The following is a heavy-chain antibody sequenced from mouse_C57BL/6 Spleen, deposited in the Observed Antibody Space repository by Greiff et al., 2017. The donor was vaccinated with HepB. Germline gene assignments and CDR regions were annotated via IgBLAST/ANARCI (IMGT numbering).Heavy chain of an antibody. CDR3: ARHEDRPTYDYSWYFDV. V-gene: IGHV1-62-2*01. CDR1: GYTFTEYT. J-gene: IGHJ1*03. CDR2: FYPGSGSI. Sequence: QVQLKESGAELVKPGASVKLSCKASGYTFTEYTIHWVKQRSGKGLEWIGWFYPGSGSIKYNEKFKDKATLTADKSSSTVYMELSRLTSEDSAVYFCARHEDRPTYDYSWYFDVWGTGTTVTVSS. D-gene: IGHD2-4*01.